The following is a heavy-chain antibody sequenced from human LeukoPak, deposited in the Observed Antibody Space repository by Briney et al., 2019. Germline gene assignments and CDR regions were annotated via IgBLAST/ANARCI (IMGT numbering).Heavy chain of an antibody. CDR1: GYTFTGYY. J-gene: IGHJ4*02. CDR3: VRGRSVAGQKGALFDY. Sequence: GASVKVSRKASGYTFTGYYMHWVRQAPGQGLEWMGWINPNSGGTNYAQKFQGRVTMTRDTSISTAYMELTRLRSDDTAVYYCVRGRSVAGQKGALFDYWGQGTLVTVSS. CDR2: INPNSGGT. V-gene: IGHV1-2*02. D-gene: IGHD6-19*01.